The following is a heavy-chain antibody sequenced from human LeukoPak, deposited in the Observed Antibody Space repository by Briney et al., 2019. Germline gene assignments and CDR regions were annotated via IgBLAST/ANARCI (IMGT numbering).Heavy chain of an antibody. D-gene: IGHD6-13*01. CDR1: GGSISSSSYY. CDR2: ICYSGST. CDR3: AKSPAVGIGDFYVMDV. V-gene: IGHV4-39*01. Sequence: PSETLSLTCTVSGGSISSSSYYWGWLRQPPGKGLEWIGCICYSGSTYNNPPLESRVTISVDTSKNQFSLKLSSVTAADTAVYYCAKSPAVGIGDFYVMDVWGQGTTVTVSS. J-gene: IGHJ6*02.